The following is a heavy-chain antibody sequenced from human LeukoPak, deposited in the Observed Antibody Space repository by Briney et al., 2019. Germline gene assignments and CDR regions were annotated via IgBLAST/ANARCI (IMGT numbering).Heavy chain of an antibody. CDR3: ARDSAGHFDY. Sequence: GGSLRLSCAASGFTVSSNYMSWVRQAPGKGLEWVSVIYSGGSTYYADSVKGRFTISRDNSKNPQYLQMNSLRPEDTAVYYCARDSAGHFDYWVQGTQVSVSS. J-gene: IGHJ4*02. V-gene: IGHV3-53*01. CDR1: GFTVSSNY. CDR2: IYSGGST. D-gene: IGHD6-19*01.